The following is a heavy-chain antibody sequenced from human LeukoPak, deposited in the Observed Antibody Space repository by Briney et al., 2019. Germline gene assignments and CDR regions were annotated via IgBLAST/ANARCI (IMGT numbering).Heavy chain of an antibody. D-gene: IGHD4-17*01. V-gene: IGHV1-2*02. J-gene: IGHJ6*03. CDR3: ARDYGDYYYYYMDV. CDR1: GYTFTGYY. CDR2: IYPNSGGT. Sequence: ASVKVSCKASGYTFTGYYMHWVRQAPGQGLEWMGWIYPNSGGTNYAQKFQGRVTVTRDTSISTAYMELSSLRSEDTAVYYCARDYGDYYYYYMDVWGKGTTVTVSS.